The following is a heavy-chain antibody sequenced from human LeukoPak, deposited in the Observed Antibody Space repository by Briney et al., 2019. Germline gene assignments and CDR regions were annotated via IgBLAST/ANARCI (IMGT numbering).Heavy chain of an antibody. CDR3: AKALRAMAAYDY. D-gene: IGHD6-19*01. J-gene: IGHJ4*02. CDR2: IYSGDTT. CDR1: GFTVSSDY. V-gene: IGHV3-53*01. Sequence: PGGSLRLSCAGSGFTVSSDYMSWVRQAPEKGLEWVAVIYSGDTTYYADSVKGRFTISRDKSENTLYLQLNSLRAEDTAVYYCAKALRAMAAYDYWGQGTLVTVSS.